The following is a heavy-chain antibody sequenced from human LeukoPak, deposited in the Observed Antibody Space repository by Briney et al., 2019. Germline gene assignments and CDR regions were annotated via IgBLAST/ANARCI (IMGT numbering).Heavy chain of an antibody. Sequence: ASVKVSCKASGYTFTGYYMHWVRQAPGQGLEWMGRINPNSGGTNYAQKFQGRVTMTRDTSISTAYMELSRLRSDDTAVYYCARSGDSSGYGFDYWGQGTLVTVSS. CDR2: INPNSGGT. J-gene: IGHJ4*02. D-gene: IGHD3-22*01. CDR1: GYTFTGYY. V-gene: IGHV1-2*06. CDR3: ARSGDSSGYGFDY.